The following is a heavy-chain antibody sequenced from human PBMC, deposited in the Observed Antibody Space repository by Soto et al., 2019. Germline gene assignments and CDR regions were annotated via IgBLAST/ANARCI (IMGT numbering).Heavy chain of an antibody. CDR1: GFTFSSYA. D-gene: IGHD6-6*01. Sequence: QVQLVESGGGVVQPGRSLRLSCAASGFTFSSYAMHWVRQAPGKGLEWVAVISYDGSNKYYADSVKGRFTISRDNSKNTLYLQMNSLRADDTAVYYCARGRAISSSGTRGMDVWGQGTTVTVSS. J-gene: IGHJ6*02. CDR3: ARGRAISSSGTRGMDV. CDR2: ISYDGSNK. V-gene: IGHV3-30-3*01.